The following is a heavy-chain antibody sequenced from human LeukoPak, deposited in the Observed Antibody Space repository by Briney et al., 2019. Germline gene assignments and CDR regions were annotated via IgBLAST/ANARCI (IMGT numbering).Heavy chain of an antibody. D-gene: IGHD5-18*01. CDR2: IKKDGSEK. J-gene: IGHJ4*02. CDR3: ARDLSGVTGYTYGRGIDY. V-gene: IGHV3-7*01. Sequence: GGSLRLSCAASGFTFSSHWMSWVRQAPGKGLEWVANIKKDGSEKYYVDSVKGRFTISRDSAKTSLYLQMNSLRAEDTAVYYCARDLSGVTGYTYGRGIDYWGQGTLVTVSS. CDR1: GFTFSSHW.